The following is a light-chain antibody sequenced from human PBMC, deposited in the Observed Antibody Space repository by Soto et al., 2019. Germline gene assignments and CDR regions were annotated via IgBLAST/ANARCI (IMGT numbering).Light chain of an antibody. CDR3: QQYGSSPPLT. Sequence: EVVLTQSPGTLSLSPGERATLSCRASQSVSSNYLAWYQQKPGQAPRLLIYGVTSRATGIPDRFSGSGSGTDFTLTISRLEPEDFVVYYCQQYGSSPPLTFGGGTKVDIK. CDR1: QSVSSNY. V-gene: IGKV3-20*01. CDR2: GVT. J-gene: IGKJ4*01.